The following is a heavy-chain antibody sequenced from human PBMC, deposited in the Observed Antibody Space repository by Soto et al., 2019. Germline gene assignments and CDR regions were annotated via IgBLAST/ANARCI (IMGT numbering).Heavy chain of an antibody. V-gene: IGHV3-48*02. J-gene: IGHJ4*02. CDR1: ELTFKTHT. D-gene: IGHD6-19*01. Sequence: GGPHRLSSAASELTFKTHTMNRVSQAPGKGLEWVSHISSGSGTKYYADSVKGRFTISRDNAKNSLYLQMNSLRDEDTAVYYCARVTVTGYFDYWGQGALVTVFS. CDR2: ISSGSGTK. CDR3: ARVTVTGYFDY.